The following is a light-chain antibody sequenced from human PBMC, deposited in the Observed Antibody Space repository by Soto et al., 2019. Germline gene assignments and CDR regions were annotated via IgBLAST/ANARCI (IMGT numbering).Light chain of an antibody. CDR1: RSISYN. Sequence: EIVMTQSPATLSVSPGERATLSCRASRSISYNLAWYQHKHGQPPRLLMFGASTRATGLPARFSGSGSGTEFTLTISSLQSEDFAVYYCQQYSDWPLTFGGGTNVE. CDR3: QQYSDWPLT. J-gene: IGKJ4*01. V-gene: IGKV3-15*01. CDR2: GAS.